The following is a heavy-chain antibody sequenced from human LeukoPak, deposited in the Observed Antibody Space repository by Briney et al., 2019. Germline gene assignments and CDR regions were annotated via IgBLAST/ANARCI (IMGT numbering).Heavy chain of an antibody. CDR3: ARHPDTYYYDSSGYYYYDY. D-gene: IGHD3-22*01. Sequence: GESLLISCKGSGYSFTSYWIGWVRQMPGKGLEWMGIIYPGDSDTRYSPSFQGQVTISADKSISTAYLQWSSLKASDTAMYYCARHPDTYYYDSSGYYYYDYWGQGTLVTVSS. J-gene: IGHJ4*02. V-gene: IGHV5-51*01. CDR1: GYSFTSYW. CDR2: IYPGDSDT.